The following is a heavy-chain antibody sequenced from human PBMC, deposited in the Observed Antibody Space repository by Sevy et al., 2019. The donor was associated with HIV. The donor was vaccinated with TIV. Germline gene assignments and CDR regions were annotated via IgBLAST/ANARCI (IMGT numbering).Heavy chain of an antibody. CDR2: IYYSGST. CDR1: GGSISSSSYY. J-gene: IGHJ4*02. D-gene: IGHD2-15*01. V-gene: IGHV4-39*02. CDR3: AREGSLYGGNDY. Sequence: SETLSLTCTVSGGSISSSSYYWGWIRQPPGKGLEWIGSIYYSGSTYYNPSLKSRVTISVDTSKNQFSLKLSSVTAADTAVYYCAREGSLYGGNDYWGQGTLVTVSS.